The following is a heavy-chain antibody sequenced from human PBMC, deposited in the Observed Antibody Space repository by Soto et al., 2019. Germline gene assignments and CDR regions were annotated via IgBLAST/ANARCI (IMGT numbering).Heavy chain of an antibody. Sequence: QVQLVQSGAEVKKPGSSVKVSCKASGGTFSSYAISWVRQAPGQGLEWMGGIIPIFGTANYAQKFQGRVTITADKSTSTAYMELSSLRSEDTAVYYCARAREYDFWSCYPLTHSRGYYGMDVWGQGTTVTVSS. D-gene: IGHD3-3*01. J-gene: IGHJ6*02. V-gene: IGHV1-69*06. CDR1: GGTFSSYA. CDR2: IIPIFGTA. CDR3: ARAREYDFWSCYPLTHSRGYYGMDV.